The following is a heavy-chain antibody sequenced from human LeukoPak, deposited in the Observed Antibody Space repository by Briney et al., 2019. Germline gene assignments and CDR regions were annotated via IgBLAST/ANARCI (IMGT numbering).Heavy chain of an antibody. CDR2: IEPSGST. V-gene: IGHV4-4*07. J-gene: IGHJ4*02. CDR3: AKEGAAPGPDFVS. Sequence: SETLSLTCTVSGASIRNYYWSWIRQPAGKGLEWIGRIEPSGSTKYNPSLKSRVTMSVDTSKNQFSLKLNSVTAADTAVYYCAKEGAAPGPDFVSWGQGALVIVSS. D-gene: IGHD6-13*01. CDR1: GASIRNYY.